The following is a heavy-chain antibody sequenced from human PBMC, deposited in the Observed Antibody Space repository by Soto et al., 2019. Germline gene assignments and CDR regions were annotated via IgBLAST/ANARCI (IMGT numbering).Heavy chain of an antibody. J-gene: IGHJ6*03. Sequence: SETLSLTYAVYGGSFSGYYWSWIRQPPGKGLEWIGEINHSGSTNYNPSLKSRVTISVDTSKNQFSLKLSSVTAADTAVYYCARALGYCSSTSCSDHYYYMDVWGKGTTVTVSS. CDR3: ARALGYCSSTSCSDHYYYMDV. D-gene: IGHD2-2*01. CDR2: INHSGST. CDR1: GGSFSGYY. V-gene: IGHV4-34*01.